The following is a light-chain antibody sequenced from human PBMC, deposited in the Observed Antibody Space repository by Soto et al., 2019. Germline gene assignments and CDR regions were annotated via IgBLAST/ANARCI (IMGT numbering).Light chain of an antibody. CDR1: QSVGNY. Sequence: EIVLTHSAATLSLSAGERATLSWRASQSVGNYLAWYQQKHGQAPRLLIYDSSNRATGIPARFSGSGYGTDFTLTISGLETEDFAVYYCQQYASSPETFGQGTKVDIK. J-gene: IGKJ1*01. V-gene: IGKV3-11*01. CDR3: QQYASSPET. CDR2: DSS.